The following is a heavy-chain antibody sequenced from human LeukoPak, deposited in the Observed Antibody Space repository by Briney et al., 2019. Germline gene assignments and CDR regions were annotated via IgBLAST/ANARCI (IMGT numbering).Heavy chain of an antibody. J-gene: IGHJ4*02. CDR2: INADGSEK. CDR3: ARESRGYNILTGYYTQLDY. Sequence: GGSLRLSCAASGFTFRSHWMSWVRQAPGKGLERVANINADGSEKFYVDSMKGRFSISRDNAENSVSLQMSSLRGEDTAVYYCARESRGYNILTGYYTQLDYWGQGTLVTVSS. CDR1: GFTFRSHW. D-gene: IGHD3-9*01. V-gene: IGHV3-7*01.